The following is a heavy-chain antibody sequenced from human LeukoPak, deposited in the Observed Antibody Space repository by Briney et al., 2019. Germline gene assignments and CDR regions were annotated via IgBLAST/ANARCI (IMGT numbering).Heavy chain of an antibody. J-gene: IGHJ6*03. V-gene: IGHV1-2*02. CDR2: INPNSGGT. CDR3: ARDHEPMGAYYYYMDV. D-gene: IGHD3-10*01. CDR1: GYTFTSYG. Sequence: ASVKVSCKAPGYTFTSYGISWVRQAPGQGLEWMGWINPNSGGTNYAQKFQGRVTMTRDTSISTAYMELSRLRSDDTAVYYCARDHEPMGAYYYYMDVWGKGTTVTISS.